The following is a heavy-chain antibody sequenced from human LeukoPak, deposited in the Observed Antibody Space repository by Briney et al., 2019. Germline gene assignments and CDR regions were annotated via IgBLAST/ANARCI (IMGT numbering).Heavy chain of an antibody. J-gene: IGHJ4*02. D-gene: IGHD2-2*01. CDR1: GGSISSYY. Sequence: SETLSLTCTVSGGSISSYYWSWIRQPPGKALEWIGYIYYSGSTNYNPSLKSRVTISVDTSKNQFSLKLSSVTAADTAVYYCARGDVVVPLDYWGQGTLVTVSS. V-gene: IGHV4-59*01. CDR2: IYYSGST. CDR3: ARGDVVVPLDY.